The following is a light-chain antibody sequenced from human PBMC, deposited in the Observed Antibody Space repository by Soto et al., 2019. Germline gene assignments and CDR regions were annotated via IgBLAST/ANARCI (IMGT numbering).Light chain of an antibody. V-gene: IGLV4-60*02. CDR3: ETWDSNPHV. CDR2: LEGSGSY. Sequence: QSVLTQSSSASASLGSSVKLTCTLSSGHSSYIIAWHQQQPGKAPRYLMKLEGSGSYNKGSGVPDRFSGSSSGADRYLTISNLQFEDEADYYCETWDSNPHVCGGGTRVTVL. J-gene: IGLJ3*02. CDR1: SGHSSYI.